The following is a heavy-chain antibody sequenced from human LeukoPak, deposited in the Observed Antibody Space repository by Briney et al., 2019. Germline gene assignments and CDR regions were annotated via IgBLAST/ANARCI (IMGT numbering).Heavy chain of an antibody. CDR3: AKGGWGYYYGSGSYPQFDY. V-gene: IGHV3-9*01. CDR1: GFTFDDYA. D-gene: IGHD3-10*01. J-gene: IGHJ4*02. Sequence: GVSLRLSCAASGFTFDDYARHWVRQAPGKGLEWVSGISWNCGSIGYADSVKGRFTISRDNAKNSLYLQMNSLRAEDTALYYCAKGGWGYYYGSGSYPQFDYWGQGTLVTVSS. CDR2: ISWNCGSI.